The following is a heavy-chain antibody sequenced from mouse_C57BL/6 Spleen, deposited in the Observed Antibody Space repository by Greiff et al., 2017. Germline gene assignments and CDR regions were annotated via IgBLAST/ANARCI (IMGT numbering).Heavy chain of an antibody. D-gene: IGHD1-1*01. CDR2: IDPETGGT. CDR3: TRRDGGVVSMDY. J-gene: IGHJ4*01. Sequence: VQLQQSGAELVRPGASVTLSCKASGYTFTDYEMHWVKQTPVHGLEWIGAIDPETGGTAYNQKFKGKAILTADKSSSTAYMELRSLTSEDSAVYYCTRRDGGVVSMDYWGQGTSVTVSS. CDR1: GYTFTDYE. V-gene: IGHV1-15*01.